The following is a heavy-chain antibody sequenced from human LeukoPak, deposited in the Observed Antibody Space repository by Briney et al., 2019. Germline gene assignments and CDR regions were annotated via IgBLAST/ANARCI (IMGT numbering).Heavy chain of an antibody. CDR1: GFTFSTYW. J-gene: IGHJ1*01. V-gene: IGHV3-7*04. D-gene: IGHD3-16*01. CDR3: ARGLFYFQY. Sequence: QPGGSLRLSCVASGFTFSTYWMSWVRQAPGKGLEWVANIKQDGSEKYYVDSVKGRFTISRDNAKNSLYLQMNSLRAEDTAVYYCARGLFYFQYWGQGTLVTVSS. CDR2: IKQDGSEK.